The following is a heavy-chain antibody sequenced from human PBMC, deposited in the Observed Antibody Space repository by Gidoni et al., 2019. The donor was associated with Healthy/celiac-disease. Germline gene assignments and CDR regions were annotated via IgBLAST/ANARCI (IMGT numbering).Heavy chain of an antibody. CDR2: IIPIFGIA. CDR1: GGTFSSYA. J-gene: IGHJ4*02. D-gene: IGHD6-6*01. V-gene: IGHV1-69*17. CDR3: AFLPSSIAARLEDY. Sequence: QVQLVQSGAEVKKPGSSVKVSGKASGGTFSSYAISWVRQAPGQGLEWMGGIIPIFGIANYAQKCQGRVTITADKSTSTAYMELSSLRSEDTAVYYCAFLPSSIAARLEDYWGQGTLVTVSS.